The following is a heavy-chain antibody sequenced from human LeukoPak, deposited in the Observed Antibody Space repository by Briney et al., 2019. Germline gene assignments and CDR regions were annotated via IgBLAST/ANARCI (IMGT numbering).Heavy chain of an antibody. J-gene: IGHJ4*02. Sequence: GGSLRLSCAASGFTFSSYEMNWVRQAPGKGLEWVSYISSSGSTIYYADSVKGRFTISRDNAKNSLYLQMNSLRAEDTAVYYCAGPPCPTGGICYWGVWGQGTLVTVSS. CDR3: AGPPCPTGGICYWGV. CDR1: GFTFSSYE. V-gene: IGHV3-48*03. D-gene: IGHD2-8*02. CDR2: ISSSGSTI.